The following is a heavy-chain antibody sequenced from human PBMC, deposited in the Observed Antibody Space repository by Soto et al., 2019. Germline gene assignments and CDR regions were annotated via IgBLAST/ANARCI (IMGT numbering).Heavy chain of an antibody. CDR2: IYYSGST. CDR1: GGSISSSSYY. D-gene: IGHD6-13*01. J-gene: IGHJ5*02. CDR3: AREGAAATNWFDP. Sequence: TSETLSLTCTVSGGSISSSSYYWGWIRQPPGKGLEWIGSIYYSGSTYYNPSLKSRVTISVDTSKNQFSLKLSSVTAADTAVYYCAREGAAATNWFDPWGQGTLVTVSS. V-gene: IGHV4-39*02.